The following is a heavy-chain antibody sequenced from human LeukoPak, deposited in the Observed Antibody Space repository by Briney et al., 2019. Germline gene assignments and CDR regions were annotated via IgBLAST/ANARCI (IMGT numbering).Heavy chain of an antibody. CDR3: AKAAYDSSGSWYYFDY. CDR2: IHYDGRNQ. J-gene: IGHJ4*02. Sequence: GGSLRLSCAASGFNFRGYGMHWVRQAPGKGPEWVTFIHYDGRNQYYADSVKGRFTISRDNSKNTLYLQMNSLRPEDTAVYYCAKAAYDSSGSWYYFDYWGQGTLVTVSS. CDR1: GFNFRGYG. D-gene: IGHD3-22*01. V-gene: IGHV3-30*02.